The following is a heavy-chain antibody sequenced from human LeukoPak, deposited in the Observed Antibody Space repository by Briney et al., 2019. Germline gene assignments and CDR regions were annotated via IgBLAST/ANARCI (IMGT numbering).Heavy chain of an antibody. Sequence: GGPLRLSCTASGFTFSSYAMTWVRQAPGKGLEWVSAISGSGDYTYYADSVKGRFTISRDNSKNTLYLQMSSLRAEDTAVYSCARKPTSAVGGTGVFDYWGQGTLVTVSS. CDR1: GFTFSSYA. V-gene: IGHV3-23*01. J-gene: IGHJ4*02. CDR2: ISGSGDYT. D-gene: IGHD6-19*01. CDR3: ARKPTSAVGGTGVFDY.